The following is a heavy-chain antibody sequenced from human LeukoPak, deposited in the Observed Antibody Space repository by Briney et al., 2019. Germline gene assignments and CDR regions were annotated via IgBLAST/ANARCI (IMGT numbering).Heavy chain of an antibody. Sequence: SSETLSLTCTVSGGSISSGGYYWSWIRQPPGKGLEWIGYIYYSGSTYYSPCLKSRVTISVDTSKNQFSLKLSSVTAADTAVYYCARTGEGITMVRGVIRYFDYWGQGTLVTVSS. J-gene: IGHJ4*02. V-gene: IGHV4-31*03. CDR3: ARTGEGITMVRGVIRYFDY. CDR1: GGSISSGGYY. CDR2: IYYSGST. D-gene: IGHD3-10*01.